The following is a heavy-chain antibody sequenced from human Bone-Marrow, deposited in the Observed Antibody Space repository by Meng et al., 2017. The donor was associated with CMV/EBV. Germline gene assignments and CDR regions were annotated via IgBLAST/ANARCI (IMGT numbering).Heavy chain of an antibody. CDR2: IIPIFGTA. V-gene: IGHV1-69*12. CDR1: GGTFSSYA. CDR3: ARDKVASSGWYDY. J-gene: IGHJ4*02. Sequence: VRVVTLGAGVKKPGSSVKVSCKASGGTFSSYAISWVRQAPGQGLEWMGGIIPIFGTANYAQKFQGRVTITADESTSTAYMELSSLRSEDTAVYYCARDKVASSGWYDYWGQGTLVTVSS. D-gene: IGHD6-19*01.